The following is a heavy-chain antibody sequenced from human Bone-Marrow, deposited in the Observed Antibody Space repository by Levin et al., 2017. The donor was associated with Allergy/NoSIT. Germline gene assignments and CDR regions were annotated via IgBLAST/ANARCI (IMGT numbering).Heavy chain of an antibody. CDR3: ASLSYYYGARYRPDEDY. D-gene: IGHD3-10*01. CDR2: IYYSGST. CDR1: GASITSGDHY. V-gene: IGHV4-30-4*01. Sequence: SQTLSLTCSVSGASITSGDHYWSWIRQSPGKGLEWIGYIYYSGSTYYNPSLMTRITISLDPSKNHFSLKLRSVTVADTAVYYCASLSYYYGARYRPDEDYWGQGALVIVSS. J-gene: IGHJ4*02.